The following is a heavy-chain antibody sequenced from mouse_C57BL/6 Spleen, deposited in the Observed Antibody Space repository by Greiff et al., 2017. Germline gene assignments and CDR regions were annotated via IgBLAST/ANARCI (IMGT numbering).Heavy chain of an antibody. CDR2: IYPGDGDT. D-gene: IGHD2-5*01. Sequence: QVQLQQSGPELVKPGASVKISCKASGYAFSSSWMNWVKQRPGKGLEWIGRIYPGDGDTNYNGKFKGKATLTADKSSSTAYMQLSSLTSEDSAVYVCARNSNYWYFDVWGTGTTGTVAA. CDR3: ARNSNYWYFDV. V-gene: IGHV1-82*01. CDR1: GYAFSSSW. J-gene: IGHJ1*03.